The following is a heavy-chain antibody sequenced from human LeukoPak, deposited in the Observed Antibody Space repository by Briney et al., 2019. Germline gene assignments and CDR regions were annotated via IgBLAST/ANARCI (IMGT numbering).Heavy chain of an antibody. D-gene: IGHD4/OR15-4a*01. V-gene: IGHV3-23*01. CDR2: FTTST. CDR1: GFTFSSYA. Sequence: GGSLRLSCAASGFTFSSYAMNWVRQAPGKGLEWVSAFTTSTYYADSVVGRFTISRDNSKNTLYLQMNSLRAEDTAVYYCAKGLYYFDYWGQGTLVTVSS. J-gene: IGHJ4*02. CDR3: AKGLYYFDY.